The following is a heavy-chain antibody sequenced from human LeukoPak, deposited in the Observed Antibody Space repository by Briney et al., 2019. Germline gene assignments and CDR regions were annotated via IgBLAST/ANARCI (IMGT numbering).Heavy chain of an antibody. Sequence: PVKVSCKASGGIFSSYAISWVRQAPGQGLEWMGGIIPIFGTANYAQKFQGRVTITTDESTSTAYMELSSLRSEDTAVYYCARAARDRWLQPYYFDYWGQGTLVTVSS. CDR3: ARAARDRWLQPYYFDY. J-gene: IGHJ4*02. CDR1: GGIFSSYA. V-gene: IGHV1-69*05. D-gene: IGHD5-24*01. CDR2: IIPIFGTA.